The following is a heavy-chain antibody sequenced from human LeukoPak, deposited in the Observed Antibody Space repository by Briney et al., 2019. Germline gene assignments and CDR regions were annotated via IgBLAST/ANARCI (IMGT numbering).Heavy chain of an antibody. CDR3: ARDYMVRGVINLGFDP. CDR2: IYTSGST. CDR1: GGSISSYY. Sequence: SETLSLTCTVSGGSISSYYWSWIRQPAGKGLEWIGRIYTSGSTNYNPSLKSRVTMSVDTSKNQFSLKLSSVTAADTAVYYCARDYMVRGVINLGFDPWGQVTLVTVSS. J-gene: IGHJ5*02. V-gene: IGHV4-4*07. D-gene: IGHD3-10*01.